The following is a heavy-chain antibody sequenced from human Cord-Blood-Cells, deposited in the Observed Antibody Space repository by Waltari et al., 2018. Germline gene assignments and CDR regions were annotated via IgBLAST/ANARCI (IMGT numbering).Heavy chain of an antibody. V-gene: IGHV3-73*02. J-gene: IGHJ3*02. CDR3: TTDAFDI. CDR1: GFTFSGSA. Sequence: EVQLVESGGGLVQPGGSLKLSCAASGFTFSGSAMHWVRQASGKGRGWVGRIRSKANSYATAYAASVKGRFTISRDDSKNTAYLQMNSLKTEDTAVYYCTTDAFDIWGQGTMVTVSS. CDR2: IRSKANSYAT.